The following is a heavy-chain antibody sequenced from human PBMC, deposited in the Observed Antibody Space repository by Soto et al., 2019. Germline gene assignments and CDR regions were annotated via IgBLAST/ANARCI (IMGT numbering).Heavy chain of an antibody. D-gene: IGHD3-10*01. Sequence: QVQLVQSGAEVKKPGSSVKVSCKASGGTFSSYAISWVRQAPGQGLEWMGGIIPIFGTANYAQKFQGRVKITADQSTXXAXMXXSSLRSEDTAVYYCARGTMVRGVIIGGYYYYGMDVWGQGTTVTVSS. V-gene: IGHV1-69*12. CDR1: GGTFSSYA. CDR2: IIPIFGTA. CDR3: ARGTMVRGVIIGGYYYYGMDV. J-gene: IGHJ6*02.